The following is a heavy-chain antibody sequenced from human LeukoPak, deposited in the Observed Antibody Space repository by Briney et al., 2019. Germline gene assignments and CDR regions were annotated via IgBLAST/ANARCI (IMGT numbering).Heavy chain of an antibody. CDR2: IKPDGSEK. J-gene: IGHJ5*02. CDR1: GFTFSNYW. Sequence: AGGSLRLSCAASGFTFSNYWMSWVRQAQGKGLEWVAHIKPDGSEKNYVDSVKGRFTLFRDDAKNSVYLQMNSLRVEDTAVYYCARDSGSGGPWGQGTPVTVSS. CDR3: ARDSGSGGP. V-gene: IGHV3-7*01. D-gene: IGHD6-19*01.